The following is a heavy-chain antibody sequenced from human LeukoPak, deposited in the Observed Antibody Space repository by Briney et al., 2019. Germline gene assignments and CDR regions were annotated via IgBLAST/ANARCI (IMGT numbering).Heavy chain of an antibody. D-gene: IGHD3-16*01. CDR1: GFTFSSCS. CDR2: ISSRSSNI. J-gene: IGHJ6*02. Sequence: GGSLRLSCAASGFTFSSCSMNWVRQAPGKGLEWVSYISSRSSNIYYADSVKGRFTISRDNAKNSLYLQMNSLRAEDTAVYYCARIPGGYYYGMDVWGQGTTVTVSS. V-gene: IGHV3-48*01. CDR3: ARIPGGYYYGMDV.